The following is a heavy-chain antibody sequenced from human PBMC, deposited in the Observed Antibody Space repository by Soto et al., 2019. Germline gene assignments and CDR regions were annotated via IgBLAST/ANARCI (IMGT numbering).Heavy chain of an antibody. CDR1: GGTFSSYT. D-gene: IGHD5-12*01. J-gene: IGHJ4*02. CDR3: ASSGYDSDRY. V-gene: IGHV1-69*02. CDR2: IIPILGIA. Sequence: QVQLVQSGAEVKKPGSSVKVSCKASGGTFSSYTISWVRQAPGQGLEWMRRIIPILGIANYAQKFQGRVTITADKSTSTAYMELSSLRSEDTAVYYCASSGYDSDRYWGQGTLVTVSS.